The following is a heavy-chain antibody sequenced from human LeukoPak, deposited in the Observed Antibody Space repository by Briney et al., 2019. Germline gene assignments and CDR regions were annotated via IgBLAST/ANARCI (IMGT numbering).Heavy chain of an antibody. CDR1: GFTFNDYA. D-gene: IGHD3-3*01. CDR3: ARAMYHDFWNVEY. CDR2: ISYDGANK. V-gene: IGHV3-30-3*01. Sequence: HPGGSLRLSCAASGFTFNDYAMHWVRQAPGKGLEWVALISYDGANKYYADSVKGRFTISRDNSKNTVYLQTNGLRLEDTAVYYCARAMYHDFWNVEYWGRGTLVTVSS. J-gene: IGHJ4*02.